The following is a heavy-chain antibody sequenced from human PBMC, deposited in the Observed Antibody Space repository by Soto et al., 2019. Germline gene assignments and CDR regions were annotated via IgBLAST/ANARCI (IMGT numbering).Heavy chain of an antibody. CDR1: GFTFSSYA. CDR3: ARDRSFGAGDYYSGMDV. Sequence: GWSLRLSCAASGFTFSSYAMHWVRQAPGKGLEWVAVISYDGSNKYYADSVKGRFTISRDNSKNTLYLQMNSLRAEDTAVYYCARDRSFGAGDYYSGMDVWGQGTKVTVYS. CDR2: ISYDGSNK. D-gene: IGHD3-10*01. J-gene: IGHJ6*02. V-gene: IGHV3-30-3*01.